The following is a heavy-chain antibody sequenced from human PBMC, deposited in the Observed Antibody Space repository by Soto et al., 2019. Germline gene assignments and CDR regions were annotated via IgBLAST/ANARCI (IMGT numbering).Heavy chain of an antibody. CDR1: GGSISSYY. V-gene: IGHV4-4*07. D-gene: IGHD2-21*02. CDR2: IYTSGST. Sequence: XATLSLTCTVSGGSISSYYWSWIRQPAGKGLEWIGRIYTSGSTNYNPSLKSRVTMSVDTSKNQFSLKLSSVTAADTAVYYCARDYFLHDCGGDCYSSRWFDPWGQRTLVTVSS. J-gene: IGHJ5*02. CDR3: ARDYFLHDCGGDCYSSRWFDP.